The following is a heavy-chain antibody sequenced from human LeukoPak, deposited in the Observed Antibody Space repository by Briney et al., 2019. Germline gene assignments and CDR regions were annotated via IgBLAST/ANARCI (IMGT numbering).Heavy chain of an antibody. V-gene: IGHV3-30*04. CDR1: GFTFSSYV. J-gene: IGHJ4*02. CDR3: SIIAVAGTSTDY. Sequence: GGSLRLSCAASGFTFSSYVMHWVRQAPGKGLEWVAIISYDGSNEYYADSVKGRFTISRDNSKNTLYLQMNSLKAEDTAVYYCSIIAVAGTSTDYWGQGTLVTVSS. CDR2: ISYDGSNE. D-gene: IGHD6-19*01.